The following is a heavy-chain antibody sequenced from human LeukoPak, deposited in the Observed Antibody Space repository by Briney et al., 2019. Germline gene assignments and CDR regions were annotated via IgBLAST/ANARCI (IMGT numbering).Heavy chain of an antibody. J-gene: IGHJ3*01. CDR2: ITDAVGST. CDR1: GFTFSSSS. V-gene: IGHV3-23*01. D-gene: IGHD3-10*01. Sequence: GGSLRLSCAASGFTFSSSSISWVRQAPGRGLEWVSAITDAVGSTHYADSVKGRFTISRDNSKNTLYLQLNSLRAEDTAVYYCAREGSGRTAYNDGLDVWGQGTMVTVSS. CDR3: AREGSGRTAYNDGLDV.